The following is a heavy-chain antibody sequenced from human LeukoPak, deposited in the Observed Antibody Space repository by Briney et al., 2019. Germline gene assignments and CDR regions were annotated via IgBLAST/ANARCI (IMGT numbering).Heavy chain of an antibody. V-gene: IGHV1-69*05. CDR2: IIPIFGTA. Sequence: ASVKVSCKASGGTFSSYAISWVRQAPGQGLEWMGGIIPIFGTANYAQKLQGRVTMTTDTSTSTAYMELRSLRSDDTAVYYCARGHSGSYNNWFDPWGQGTLVTASS. J-gene: IGHJ5*02. CDR1: GGTFSSYA. D-gene: IGHD1-26*01. CDR3: ARGHSGSYNNWFDP.